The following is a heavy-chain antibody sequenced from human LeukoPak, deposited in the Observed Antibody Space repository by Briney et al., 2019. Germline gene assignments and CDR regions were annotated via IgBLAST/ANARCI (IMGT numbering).Heavy chain of an antibody. J-gene: IGHJ4*02. V-gene: IGHV3-21*01. CDR3: ARFFDD. Sequence: KPGGSLRLSCAASGFTFSDYTMNWVRQAPGKGLEWVSSISNSSSYIYYADSVKGRFTISRDNAKNSLYLQVNSLRAEDTAVYYCARFFDDWGQGTLVTVSS. CDR2: ISNSSSYI. CDR1: GFTFSDYT.